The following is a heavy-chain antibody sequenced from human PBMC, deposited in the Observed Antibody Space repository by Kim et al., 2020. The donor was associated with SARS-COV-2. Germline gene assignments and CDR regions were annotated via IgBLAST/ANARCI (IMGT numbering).Heavy chain of an antibody. V-gene: IGHV3-30*04. CDR1: GFTFSSNA. D-gene: IGHD2-2*01. Sequence: GRSLRLSCAASGFTFSSNAMHWVRQAPGKGLEWVAVISYDGSNKYYADSVKGRFTISRDNSKNTLYLQMNSLRAEDTAVYYCARDTCSSTSCYYYYGMDVWGQGTTVTVSS. CDR2: ISYDGSNK. CDR3: ARDTCSSTSCYYYYGMDV. J-gene: IGHJ6*02.